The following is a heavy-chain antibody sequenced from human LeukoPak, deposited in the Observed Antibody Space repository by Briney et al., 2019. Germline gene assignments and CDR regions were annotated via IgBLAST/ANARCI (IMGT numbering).Heavy chain of an antibody. CDR1: GYSVRGDYY. J-gene: IGHJ4*02. CDR2: IYHSGST. CDR3: ARDLAGYGDFGVYDY. D-gene: IGHD4-17*01. Sequence: SDTLSLTCTVSGYSVRGDYYWGWIRQPPGEGLQWIGNIYHSGSTYDNPSLKSRLTMSVDTSKSHFSPRLSSVTAADTAVYYCARDLAGYGDFGVYDYWGQGILVTVSS. V-gene: IGHV4-38-2*02.